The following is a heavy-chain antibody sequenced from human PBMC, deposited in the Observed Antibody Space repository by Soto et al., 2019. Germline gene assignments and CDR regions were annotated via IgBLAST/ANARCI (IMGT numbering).Heavy chain of an antibody. V-gene: IGHV3-7*01. J-gene: IGHJ4*02. CDR3: SRSLDY. CDR2: INQDGSEK. Sequence: SCKASGFTFSRYWMDWVRQAPGKGLEWVANINQDGSEKNYVDSVKGRFTISRDNAKNSLYLQMNSLTAEDSALYFCSRSLDYWGQGTLVTVSS. CDR1: GFTFSRYW.